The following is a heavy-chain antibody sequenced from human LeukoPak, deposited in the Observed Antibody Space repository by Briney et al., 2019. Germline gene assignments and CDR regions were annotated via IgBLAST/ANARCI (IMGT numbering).Heavy chain of an antibody. CDR1: GGTFSSYA. J-gene: IGHJ4*02. D-gene: IGHD3-22*01. CDR2: IIPIFGTA. CDR3: ARDTGPLVYYYDSSGPSDY. Sequence: SVKVSCKASGGTFSSYAISWVRQAPGQGLEWMGGIIPIFGTANYAQKFQGRVTITADESTSTAYMELSSLRSEDTAVYYCARDTGPLVYYYDSSGPSDYWGQGTLVTVSS. V-gene: IGHV1-69*13.